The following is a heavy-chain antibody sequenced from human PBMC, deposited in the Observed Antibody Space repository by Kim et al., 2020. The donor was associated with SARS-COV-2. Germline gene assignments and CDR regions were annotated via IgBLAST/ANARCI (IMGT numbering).Heavy chain of an antibody. D-gene: IGHD3-10*01. V-gene: IGHV5-51*01. CDR3: ARYSSGDDAFDI. J-gene: IGHJ3*02. Sequence: RYSPSFQGQVTISADKSISTAYLQWSSLKASDTAMYYCARYSSGDDAFDIWGQGTMVTVSS.